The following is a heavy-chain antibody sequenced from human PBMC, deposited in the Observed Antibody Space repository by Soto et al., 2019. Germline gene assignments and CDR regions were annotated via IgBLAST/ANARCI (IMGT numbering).Heavy chain of an antibody. D-gene: IGHD2-15*01. J-gene: IGHJ4*02. CDR3: ALRSTAEMPEY. CDR1: GDSISSYY. CDR2: LYYGRSA. V-gene: IGHV4-59*01. Sequence: QVQLQESGPGLVKPSEPLSLTCAVSGDSISSYYCLWIRQPPGKGLESIGYLYYGRSANYNPSLQSRVTLSVETSTNQCALTLTSMTAADTAVYYCALRSTAEMPEYWGQGTLGTVSS.